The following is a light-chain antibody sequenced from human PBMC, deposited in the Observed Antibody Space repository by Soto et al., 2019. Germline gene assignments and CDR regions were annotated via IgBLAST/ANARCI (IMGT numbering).Light chain of an antibody. CDR3: QQRSNWSWT. Sequence: EIVMTQSPATLSVFPGERATLSCRASQSVFSSLAWYQQKPGQAPRLLIYGAATRATGIPARFSGSGSGTEFTLTICSLQSEDFAVYYCQQRSNWSWTFGQGTKV. V-gene: IGKV3-15*01. CDR2: GAA. J-gene: IGKJ1*01. CDR1: QSVFSS.